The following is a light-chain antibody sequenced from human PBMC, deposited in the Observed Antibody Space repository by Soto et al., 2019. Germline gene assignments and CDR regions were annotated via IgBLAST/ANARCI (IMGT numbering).Light chain of an antibody. J-gene: IGKJ1*01. CDR1: QSVSSSY. V-gene: IGKV3-20*01. CDR2: GAS. Sequence: EIVLTQSPGTLSLSPGERATLSCSASQSVSSSYLAWYQQKPGQAPRLLIYGASSRATGIPDRFSGSGSGTDFTLTISRLEPEDFAVYYCQQYGRSPTTFGQGTKVDIK. CDR3: QQYGRSPTT.